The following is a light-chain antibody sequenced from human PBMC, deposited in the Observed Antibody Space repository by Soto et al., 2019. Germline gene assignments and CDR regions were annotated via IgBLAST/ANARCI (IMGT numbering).Light chain of an antibody. CDR3: QQFSRYPLT. CDR1: QGIGDT. J-gene: IGKJ4*01. Sequence: EVVMRQSPATLSVSPGEGATLSCRASQGIGDTLAWYQHKPGQAPRLLIYDASSRAAGIPDRFSGGGSGTDFTLTISRLEPEDFAVYYCQQFSRYPLTFGGGIKVEIX. CDR2: DAS. V-gene: IGKV3-20*01.